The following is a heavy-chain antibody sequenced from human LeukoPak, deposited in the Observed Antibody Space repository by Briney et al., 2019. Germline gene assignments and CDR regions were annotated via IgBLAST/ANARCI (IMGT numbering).Heavy chain of an antibody. CDR1: GFTFSSYS. CDR3: ARGYCYGSPYFDY. CDR2: ISYSSSYI. J-gene: IGHJ4*02. V-gene: IGHV3-21*01. D-gene: IGHD3-10*01. Sequence: GGSLRLSCAASGFTFSSYSMNWVRQAPGKGLEWVSSISYSSSYIYYADSVKGRFTISRDNAKNSLYLQMNSLRAEDTAVYYCARGYCYGSPYFDYWGQGTLVTVSS.